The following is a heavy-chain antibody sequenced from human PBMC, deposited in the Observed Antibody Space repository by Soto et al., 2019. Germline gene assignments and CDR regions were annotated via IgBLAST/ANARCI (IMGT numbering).Heavy chain of an antibody. J-gene: IGHJ4*02. D-gene: IGHD6-13*01. CDR3: ARGRPYSSSWYSPFDY. CDR2: ISYDGSNK. CDR1: GFTFSRYG. Sequence: QVQLVESGGGVVQPGRSLRLSCAASGFTFSRYGMHWVRQAPGKGLEWVAVISYDGSNKYYADSVKGRFTISRDNSKNTLYLQMNSLRAEDTAVYYCARGRPYSSSWYSPFDYWGQGTLVTVSS. V-gene: IGHV3-30-3*01.